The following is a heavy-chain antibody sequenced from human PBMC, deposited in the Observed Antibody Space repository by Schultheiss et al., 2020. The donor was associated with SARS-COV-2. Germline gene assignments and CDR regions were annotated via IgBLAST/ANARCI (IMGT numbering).Heavy chain of an antibody. J-gene: IGHJ4*02. V-gene: IGHV3-30*18. CDR2: VSYDGSNE. Sequence: GGSLRLSCAASGFTFSSYAMYWVRQAPGKGLEWVAAVSYDGSNEYYSDSVKGRFTISRDNSKNTLYLQMSSLRAEDTAVYYCVKGYDFWSGYYTEWVFDYWGQGTLVTVSS. CDR1: GFTFSSYA. D-gene: IGHD3-3*01. CDR3: VKGYDFWSGYYTEWVFDY.